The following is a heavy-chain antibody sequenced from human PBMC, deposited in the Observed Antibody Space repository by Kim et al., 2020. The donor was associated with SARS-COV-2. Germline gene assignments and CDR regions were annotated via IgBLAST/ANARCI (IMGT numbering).Heavy chain of an antibody. CDR2: ISSSSSYI. J-gene: IGHJ3*02. V-gene: IGHV3-21*01. Sequence: GGSLRLSCAASGFTFSSYSMNWVRQAPGKGLEWVSSISSSSSYIYYADSVKGRFTISRDNAKNSLYLQMNSLRAEDTAVYYCAREGGDRWLLYPDWAFDIWGQGTMVTVSS. CDR3: AREGGDRWLLYPDWAFDI. D-gene: IGHD3-3*01. CDR1: GFTFSSYS.